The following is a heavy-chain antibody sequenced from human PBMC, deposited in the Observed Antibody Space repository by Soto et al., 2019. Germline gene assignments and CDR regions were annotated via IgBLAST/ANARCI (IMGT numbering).Heavy chain of an antibody. V-gene: IGHV4-59*08. Sequence: QVQLQESGPGLVKPSETLSLTCTVSGGSISNYYWSWIRQTPGKGLEWIGYVSSSGNTDYNPSLKSRVSMSVDMSKKQFSLKLSSLTAADTVVYYCATQGRGVPSDNWGQGTLVTVSS. CDR2: VSSSGNT. D-gene: IGHD2-8*02. J-gene: IGHJ4*02. CDR1: GGSISNYY. CDR3: ATQGRGVPSDN.